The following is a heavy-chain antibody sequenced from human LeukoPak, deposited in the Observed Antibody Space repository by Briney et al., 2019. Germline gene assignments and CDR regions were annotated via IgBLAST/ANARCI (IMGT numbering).Heavy chain of an antibody. J-gene: IGHJ4*02. V-gene: IGHV3-74*01. Sequence: GGSLRLSCAASGFTFSNYWMHWVRQAPGKGLVWVSRINIDGSSTNNADSVKGRFTISRDNAKNTLYLQMNSLRAEDTAVYYCARDGRYSSGWFSGDYFDYWGQGTLVTVSS. D-gene: IGHD6-19*01. CDR1: GFTFSNYW. CDR2: INIDGSST. CDR3: ARDGRYSSGWFSGDYFDY.